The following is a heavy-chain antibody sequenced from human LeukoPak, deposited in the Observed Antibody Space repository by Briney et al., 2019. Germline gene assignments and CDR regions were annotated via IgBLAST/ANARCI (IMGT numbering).Heavy chain of an antibody. V-gene: IGHV3-23*01. CDR2: ISGSGGST. J-gene: IGHJ4*02. Sequence: HPGGSLRLSCAASGFTFSSYAMSWVRQAPGKGLEWVSAISGSGGSTYYADSVKGRFTISRDNSKNTLYLQMNSLRAEDTAVYYCAKVKRVTHSSSWSYFDYWGQGTLVTVSS. CDR3: AKVKRVTHSSSWSYFDY. CDR1: GFTFSSYA. D-gene: IGHD6-13*01.